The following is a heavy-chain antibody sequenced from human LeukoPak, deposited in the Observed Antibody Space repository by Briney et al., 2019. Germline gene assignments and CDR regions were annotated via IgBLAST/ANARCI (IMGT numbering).Heavy chain of an antibody. V-gene: IGHV3-23*01. CDR1: GFTFSSYA. Sequence: GGSLRLSCAASGFTFSSYAMSWVRQAPGKGLERVSAISGSGGSTYYADSVKGRFTISRDNSKNTLYLQMNSLRAEDTAVYYCAKDRRGSHSPTHLMTVVVTFGYWGQGTLVTVSS. J-gene: IGHJ4*02. D-gene: IGHD3-22*01. CDR2: ISGSGGST. CDR3: AKDRRGSHSPTHLMTVVVTFGY.